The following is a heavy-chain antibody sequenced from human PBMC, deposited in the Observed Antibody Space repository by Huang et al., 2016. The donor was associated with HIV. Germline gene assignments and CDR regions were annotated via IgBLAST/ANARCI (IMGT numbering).Heavy chain of an antibody. V-gene: IGHV4-59*01. CDR2: IYYSGST. CDR3: ARGPSPWLQEAFDI. CDR1: GGSISSYY. J-gene: IGHJ3*02. D-gene: IGHD5-12*01. Sequence: QVQLQASGPGLVKPSETLSLTCTVSGGSISSYYWSWIRQPPGKGLECIGYIYYSGSTNYTPALKSRVTISVDTSKNQFSLKLRSVTAADTAVYYCARGPSPWLQEAFDIWGQGTMVTVSS.